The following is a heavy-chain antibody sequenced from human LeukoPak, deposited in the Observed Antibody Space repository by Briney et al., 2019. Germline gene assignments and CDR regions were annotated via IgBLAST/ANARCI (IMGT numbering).Heavy chain of an antibody. D-gene: IGHD3-10*01. CDR1: GYTCSSYY. J-gene: IGHJ6*04. CDR2: INPSGGST. CDR3: ARDLWFGESSYGMDV. V-gene: IGHV1-46*01. Sequence: GASVKVSCKASGYTCSSYYMHWVRQAPGQGLEWMGIINPSGGSTSYAQKFQGRVTMTRDTSTSTVYMELSSLRSEDTAVYYCARDLWFGESSYGMDVWGKGTTVTVSS.